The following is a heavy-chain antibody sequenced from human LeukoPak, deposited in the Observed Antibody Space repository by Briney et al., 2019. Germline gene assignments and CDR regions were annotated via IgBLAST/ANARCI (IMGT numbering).Heavy chain of an antibody. J-gene: IGHJ1*01. CDR3: ARLMGSAGSPYFQH. D-gene: IGHD3-16*01. Sequence: GGSLTLSCAASGFTLSDYYTSWIRHAPGKGLEWVSYISSSGSTIYYADSVKGRVTISRDNAKNSLYLQMNSLRAEDTAVYYCARLMGSAGSPYFQHWGQGTLVTVSS. V-gene: IGHV3-11*01. CDR1: GFTLSDYY. CDR2: ISSSGSTI.